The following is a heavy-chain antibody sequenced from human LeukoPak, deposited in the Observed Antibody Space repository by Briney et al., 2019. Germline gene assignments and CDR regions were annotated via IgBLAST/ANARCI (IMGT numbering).Heavy chain of an antibody. Sequence: NPSQTLSLTCTVSGGSISSGDYYWSWIRQPPGKGLEWIGYIYYSGSTYYNPSLKSRVTISVDTSKNQISLKLSSATAADTAVYYCARTYCGGDCYYYYYYGMDVWGQGTTVTVSS. CDR2: IYYSGST. CDR3: ARTYCGGDCYYYYYYGMDV. J-gene: IGHJ6*01. V-gene: IGHV4-30-4*01. D-gene: IGHD2-21*02. CDR1: GGSISSGDYY.